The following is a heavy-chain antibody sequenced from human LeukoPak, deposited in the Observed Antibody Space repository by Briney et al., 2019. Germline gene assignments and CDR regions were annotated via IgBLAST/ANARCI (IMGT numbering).Heavy chain of an antibody. CDR2: IKTETDGGAT. CDR3: TTARVGY. J-gene: IGHJ4*02. D-gene: IGHD1-26*01. Sequence: PGGSLRLFCKASGFTFSDAWMSWVRQAPGKGLEWVGRIKTETDGGATDYAAPVRDRFSISRDDSKNTLYLQMSSLKTEDTAVYYCTTARVGYWGQGTLVTVSS. V-gene: IGHV3-15*01. CDR1: GFTFSDAW.